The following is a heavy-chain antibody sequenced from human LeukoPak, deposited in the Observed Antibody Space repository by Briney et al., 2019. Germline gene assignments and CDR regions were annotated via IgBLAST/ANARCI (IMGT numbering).Heavy chain of an antibody. Sequence: GGSLRLSCAASGFTFSSYAMSWVRQAPGKGLEWVSAISGSGGSTYYADSVKGRFTISRDNSKSTLYLQMNSLRAEDTAVYYCAKDRELLWFGELLFDYWGQGTLVTVSS. V-gene: IGHV3-23*01. CDR2: ISGSGGST. D-gene: IGHD3-10*01. CDR3: AKDRELLWFGELLFDY. J-gene: IGHJ4*02. CDR1: GFTFSSYA.